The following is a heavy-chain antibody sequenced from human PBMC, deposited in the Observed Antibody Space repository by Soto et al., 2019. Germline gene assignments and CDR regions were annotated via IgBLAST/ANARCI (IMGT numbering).Heavy chain of an antibody. CDR3: ARGRRLLRYFDWLLYFDY. D-gene: IGHD3-9*01. Sequence: SETLSLTCAVYGGSFRGYYWSWIRQPPGKGLEWIGEINHSGSTNYNPSLKSRVTISVDTSKNQFSLKLSSVTAADTAVYYCARGRRLLRYFDWLLYFDYWGQGTLVTVSS. J-gene: IGHJ4*02. CDR2: INHSGST. CDR1: GGSFRGYY. V-gene: IGHV4-34*01.